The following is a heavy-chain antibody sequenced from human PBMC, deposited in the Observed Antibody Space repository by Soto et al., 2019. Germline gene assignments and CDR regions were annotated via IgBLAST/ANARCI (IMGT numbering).Heavy chain of an antibody. Sequence: ASVKVSCKASGGTFSSYAISWVRQAPGQGLEWMGGIIPIFGTANYAQKFQGRVTITADESTSTAYMELSSLRSEDTAVYYCAQSRSLIAARYYYYGMDVCGQGTTVTVSS. CDR2: IIPIFGTA. D-gene: IGHD6-6*01. J-gene: IGHJ6*02. V-gene: IGHV1-69*13. CDR3: AQSRSLIAARYYYYGMDV. CDR1: GGTFSSYA.